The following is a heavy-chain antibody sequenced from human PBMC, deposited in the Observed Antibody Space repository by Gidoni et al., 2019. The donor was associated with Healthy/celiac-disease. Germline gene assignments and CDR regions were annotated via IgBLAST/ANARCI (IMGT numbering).Heavy chain of an antibody. CDR1: GFTFSSYA. V-gene: IGHV3-30*04. CDR3: ARDRSSDSSGYYYV. D-gene: IGHD3-22*01. Sequence: QVQLVESGGGVVQPGRSLRLSCAASGFTFSSYAMHWVRQAPGKGLEWVAVISYDGRNKYYADSVKGRFTISRDNSKNTLYLQMNSLRAEDTAVYYCARDRSSDSSGYYYVWGQGTLVTVSS. J-gene: IGHJ4*02. CDR2: ISYDGRNK.